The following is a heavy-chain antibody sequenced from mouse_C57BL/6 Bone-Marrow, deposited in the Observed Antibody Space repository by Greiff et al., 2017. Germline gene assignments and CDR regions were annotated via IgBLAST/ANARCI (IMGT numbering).Heavy chain of an antibody. CDR2: IWSGGST. Sequence: VKLVESGPGLVQPSQSLSITCTVSGLSLTSYGVHWVRQSPGKGLEWLGVIWSGGSTDYNAAFISRLSISKDNSKSHVFFKMNSLQADDTAIYXCARKGLGNYWGQGTALTVTS. CDR3: ARKGLGNY. CDR1: GLSLTSYG. V-gene: IGHV2-2*01. D-gene: IGHD4-1*01. J-gene: IGHJ2*01.